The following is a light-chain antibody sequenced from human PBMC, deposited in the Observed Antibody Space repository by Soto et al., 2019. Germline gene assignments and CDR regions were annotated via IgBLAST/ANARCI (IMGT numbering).Light chain of an antibody. CDR3: ASYTINKTPV. Sequence: QSALTQPASVSGSPGQSITISCTGTSSDVGGYNYVSWYQQHPGKAPKLMIYDVSNRPSGVSNRFSGSKSSNTASRTISGLHPEEEADYYCASYTINKTPVFGGGTQLTVL. CDR1: SSDVGGYNY. CDR2: DVS. V-gene: IGLV2-14*01. J-gene: IGLJ2*01.